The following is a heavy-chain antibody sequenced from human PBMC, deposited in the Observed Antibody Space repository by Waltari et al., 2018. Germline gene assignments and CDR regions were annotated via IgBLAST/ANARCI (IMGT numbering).Heavy chain of an antibody. CDR2: SSETSRTT. D-gene: IGHD3-9*01. CDR3: AVARGNYDVLTGFPVDS. Sequence: EERLVQSGGGLVQPGGSLRLSCEASGFCLTTYTLNWFRQAPGKGLEWVAYSSETSRTTFYADSVRGRFIISRNNAKNSLSLQMVSLRGEDTAVYYCAVARGNYDVLTGFPVDSWGQGTLVTVSS. V-gene: IGHV3-48*01. CDR1: GFCLTTYT. J-gene: IGHJ5*01.